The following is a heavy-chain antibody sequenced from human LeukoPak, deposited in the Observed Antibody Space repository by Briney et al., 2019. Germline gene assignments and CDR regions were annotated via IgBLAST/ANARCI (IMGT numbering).Heavy chain of an antibody. D-gene: IGHD5-12*01. CDR2: IWYDGSHE. CDR1: GFTFRSYR. CDR3: ARMGGFSGYDLKY. J-gene: IGHJ4*02. V-gene: IGHV3-33*01. Sequence: GGSLRLSCAASGFTFRSYRMHWVRQAPGKGLECVAVIWYDGSHEDYADSVKGRFTISRDNSKNTLYLQMNSLRDEDTALYYCARMGGFSGYDLKYWGQGTLVTVSS.